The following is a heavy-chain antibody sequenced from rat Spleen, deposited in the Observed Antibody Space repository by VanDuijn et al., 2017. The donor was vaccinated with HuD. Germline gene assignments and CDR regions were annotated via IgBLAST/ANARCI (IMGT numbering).Heavy chain of an antibody. CDR3: AKDRDGGYAFAY. CDR2: ISTDGGNT. J-gene: IGHJ3*01. Sequence: EVQLVESDGGLVQPGRSLKLSCVASGFTFSSYWMYWIRQAPGKGLEWVSSISTDGGNTYYPDSVKGRFTISRDNAENIVYLQMNSLRSEDTATYYCAKDRDGGYAFAYWGQGTLVTVSS. CDR1: GFTFSSYW. D-gene: IGHD1-11*01. V-gene: IGHV5-58*01.